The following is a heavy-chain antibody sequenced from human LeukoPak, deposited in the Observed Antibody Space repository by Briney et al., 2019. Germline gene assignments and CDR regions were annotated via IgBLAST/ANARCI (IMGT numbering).Heavy chain of an antibody. V-gene: IGHV4-59*08. CDR2: IYYSGST. Sequence: SETLSLTCTVSGGSISSYYWSWIRQPPGKGLEWIGYIYYSGSTNYNPSLKSRVTISVDASKNQFSLKLNSVTAADTAVYYCAAYYYGSGTYSYYFDYWSQGTLVTVSS. CDR3: AAYYYGSGTYSYYFDY. CDR1: GGSISSYY. J-gene: IGHJ4*02. D-gene: IGHD3-10*01.